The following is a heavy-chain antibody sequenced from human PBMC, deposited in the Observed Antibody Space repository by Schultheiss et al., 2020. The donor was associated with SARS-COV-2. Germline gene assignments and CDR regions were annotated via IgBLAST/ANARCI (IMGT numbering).Heavy chain of an antibody. V-gene: IGHV3-23*01. D-gene: IGHD5-18*01. CDR1: GITFSKFA. J-gene: IGHJ6*02. CDR2: ISGSGGST. Sequence: GESLKISCAASGITFSKFAMSWVRQAPGKGLDWVSAISGSGGSTYYADSVKGRFTISRDNSKNTLYLQMNSLRAEDTAVYYCAKDLMSSIQLWFRGKDYYYGMDVWGQGTTVTVSS. CDR3: AKDLMSSIQLWFRGKDYYYGMDV.